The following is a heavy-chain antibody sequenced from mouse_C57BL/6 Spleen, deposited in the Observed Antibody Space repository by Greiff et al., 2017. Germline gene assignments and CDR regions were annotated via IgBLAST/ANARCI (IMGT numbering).Heavy chain of an antibody. CDR3: ARPPIYYSDAMDY. V-gene: IGHV5-17*01. CDR2: ISSGSSTI. Sequence: EVMLVESGGGLVKPGGSLKLSCAASGFTFSDYGMHWVRQAPEKGLEWVAYISSGSSTIYYADTVKGRFTISRDNAKNTLFLQMTSLRSEDTAMYYCARPPIYYSDAMDYWGQGTSVTVSS. D-gene: IGHD2-1*01. J-gene: IGHJ4*01. CDR1: GFTFSDYG.